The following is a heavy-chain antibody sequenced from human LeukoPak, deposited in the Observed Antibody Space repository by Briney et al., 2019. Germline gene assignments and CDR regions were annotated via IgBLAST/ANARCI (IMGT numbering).Heavy chain of an antibody. CDR1: GFTFSTFA. D-gene: IGHD3-22*01. J-gene: IGHJ4*02. CDR3: ARSATMIVTYYFDY. V-gene: IGHV3-23*01. Sequence: GGSLRLSRAASGFTFSTFAMIWVRQPPGKGLEWVSSIFPSGGEIHYADSVRGRFTISRDNSKSTLSLQMNSLRAEDTAIYYCARSATMIVTYYFDYWGQGTLVTVSS. CDR2: IFPSGGEI.